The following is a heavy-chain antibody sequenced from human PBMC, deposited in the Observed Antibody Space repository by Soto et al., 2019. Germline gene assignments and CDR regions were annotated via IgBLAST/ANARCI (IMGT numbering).Heavy chain of an antibody. CDR2: IYYSGST. CDR1: GGSISSYY. Sequence: QVQLQESGPGLVKPSETMSVTCTVSGGSISSYYWSWIRQPPGNGLEWIGYIYYSGSTNYNPSLKSRVTISVDTSKNQFSLKLSSVTAADAAVYYCARTYGDYGYYYYYMDVWGKGTTVTVSS. V-gene: IGHV4-59*01. J-gene: IGHJ6*03. CDR3: ARTYGDYGYYYYYMDV. D-gene: IGHD4-17*01.